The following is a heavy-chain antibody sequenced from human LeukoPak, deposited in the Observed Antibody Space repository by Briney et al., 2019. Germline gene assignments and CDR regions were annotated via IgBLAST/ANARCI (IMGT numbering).Heavy chain of an antibody. D-gene: IGHD2-2*01. Sequence: GGSLRLSCAASGITFSSYGMHWVRQAPGKGLEWVALISHDGRNKDYADSLKGRFTISRDNSKNTLYLQMNSLRAEDTAVYYCGDSRYCGSTGCQIVYWGGGTLVSVSS. V-gene: IGHV3-30*03. J-gene: IGHJ4*02. CDR2: ISHDGRNK. CDR3: GDSRYCGSTGCQIVY. CDR1: GITFSSYG.